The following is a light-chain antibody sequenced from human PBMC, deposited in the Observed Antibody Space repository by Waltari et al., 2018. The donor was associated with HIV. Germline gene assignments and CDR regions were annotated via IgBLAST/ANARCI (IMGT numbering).Light chain of an antibody. V-gene: IGKV3-20*01. Sequence: EIVLTQSPGTLSLSPGERATLSCRASQSVSSNYLAWYQQRPGQAPRLLIYDASSRTTGIPDRFSGSGSGTVFTLTISRLEPEDFAVYYCHQYGRSPITFGQGTRLEIK. CDR2: DAS. J-gene: IGKJ5*01. CDR3: HQYGRSPIT. CDR1: QSVSSNY.